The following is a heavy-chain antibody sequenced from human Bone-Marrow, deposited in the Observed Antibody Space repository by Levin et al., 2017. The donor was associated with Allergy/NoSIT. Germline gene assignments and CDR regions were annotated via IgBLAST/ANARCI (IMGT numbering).Heavy chain of an antibody. CDR1: DFHFSTYG. Sequence: GGSLRLSCAASDFHFSTYGMTWVRQAPGKGLEWVASISTKSDYIRYAESVKGRFTISRDNANNSLFLQMNRLRAEDTAVYYCARAAGAAGRGGMDVWGQGTTVTVSS. CDR3: ARAAGAAGRGGMDV. V-gene: IGHV3-21*01. D-gene: IGHD6-13*01. J-gene: IGHJ6*02. CDR2: ISTKSDYI.